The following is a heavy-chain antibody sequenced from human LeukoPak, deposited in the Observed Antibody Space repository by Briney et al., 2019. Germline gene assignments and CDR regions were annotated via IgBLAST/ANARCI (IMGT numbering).Heavy chain of an antibody. V-gene: IGHV4-59*01. Sequence: SQTLSLTCTVSGGSISSYYWSWIRQPPGKGLEWIGYIYYSGSTNYNPSLKSRVTISVDTSKNQFSLKLSSVTAADTAVYYCAREGNNAFDIWGQGTMVTVSS. J-gene: IGHJ3*02. CDR3: AREGNNAFDI. CDR1: GGSISSYY. D-gene: IGHD1/OR15-1a*01. CDR2: IYYSGST.